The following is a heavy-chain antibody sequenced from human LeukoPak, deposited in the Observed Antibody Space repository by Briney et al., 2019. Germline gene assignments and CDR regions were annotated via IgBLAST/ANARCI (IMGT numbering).Heavy chain of an antibody. V-gene: IGHV4-4*07. CDR3: AKEGTVRWFDP. J-gene: IGHJ5*02. Sequence: PSETLSLTCTVSGYSISSGYYWGWIRQPAGKGLEWIGRIHSSGSTNYNPSLKSRVTMSVDTSKNHFSLKLSSVTAADTAVYYCAKEGTVRWFDPWGQGTLVTVSS. D-gene: IGHD1-14*01. CDR2: IHSSGST. CDR1: GYSISSGYY.